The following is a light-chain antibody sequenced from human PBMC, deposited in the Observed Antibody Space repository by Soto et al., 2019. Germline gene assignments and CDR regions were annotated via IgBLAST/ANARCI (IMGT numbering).Light chain of an antibody. Sequence: SVLTQPPSASWSPGQSVTISCTGTSSDVGGYNYVSWYQQHPGKAPKLMIYEVSKRPSGVPDRFSGSKSGNTASLTVSGLQAEDEADYYCSSYAGSLYVFGTGTKVTVL. V-gene: IGLV2-8*01. CDR2: EVS. CDR3: SSYAGSLYV. J-gene: IGLJ1*01. CDR1: SSDVGGYNY.